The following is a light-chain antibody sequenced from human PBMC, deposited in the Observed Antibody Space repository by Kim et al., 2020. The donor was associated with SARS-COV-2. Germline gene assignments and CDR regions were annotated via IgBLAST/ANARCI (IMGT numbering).Light chain of an antibody. CDR1: SGSIASNY. CDR2: EDN. J-gene: IGLJ3*02. CDR3: QSYDSSNQV. Sequence: NFMLTQPHSVSESPGKTVTISCTGSSGSIASNYAQWYQQRPGSAPTTVIYEDNQRPSGVPDRFSGSIDSSSNSASLTISGLKTEDEADYYCQSYDSSNQVFGGGTQLTVL. V-gene: IGLV6-57*02.